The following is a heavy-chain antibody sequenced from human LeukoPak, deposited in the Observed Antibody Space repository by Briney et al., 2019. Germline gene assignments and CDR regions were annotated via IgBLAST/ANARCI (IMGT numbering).Heavy chain of an antibody. V-gene: IGHV3-33*01. CDR3: ARDAPPLRFLEWLIGVDY. CDR1: GFTFSSYG. D-gene: IGHD3-3*01. CDR2: IWYDGSNK. Sequence: PGGSLRLSCATSGFTFSSYGMHWVRQAPGKGLEWVAVIWYDGSNKYYADSVKGRFTISRDNSKNTLYLQMNSLRAEDTAVYYRARDAPPLRFLEWLIGVDYWGQGTLVTVSS. J-gene: IGHJ4*02.